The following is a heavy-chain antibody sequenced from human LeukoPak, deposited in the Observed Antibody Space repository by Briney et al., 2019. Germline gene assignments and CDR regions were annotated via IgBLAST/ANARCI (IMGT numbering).Heavy chain of an antibody. Sequence: ASVKVSCKVSGYTLTELSMHWVRQAPGKGLEWMGGFAPEDGETIYAQKFQGRVTMTEDTSTDTAYMELSSLRSEDTAVYYCAKTPPGEVLWFGEFMYWGQGTLVTVSS. D-gene: IGHD3-10*01. CDR3: AKTPPGEVLWFGEFMY. J-gene: IGHJ4*02. V-gene: IGHV1-24*01. CDR1: GYTLTELS. CDR2: FAPEDGET.